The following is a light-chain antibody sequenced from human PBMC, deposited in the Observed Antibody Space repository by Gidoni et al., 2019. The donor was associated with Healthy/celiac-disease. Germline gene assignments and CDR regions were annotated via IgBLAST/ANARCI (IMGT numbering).Light chain of an antibody. J-gene: IGKJ4*01. Sequence: ENVLTPSPATLSLSPGASPTLSCRPSQSVSSYLAWYQQKPGQAPRLLIYDASNRATGIPARFSGSGSGTDFTLTISSLEPEDFAVYYCQQRSIWPPTFGGGTKVEIK. CDR2: DAS. V-gene: IGKV3-11*01. CDR1: QSVSSY. CDR3: QQRSIWPPT.